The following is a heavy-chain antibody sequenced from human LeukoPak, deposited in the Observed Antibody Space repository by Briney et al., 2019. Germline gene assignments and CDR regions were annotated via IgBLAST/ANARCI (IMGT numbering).Heavy chain of an antibody. CDR1: GGSISSSSYY. D-gene: IGHD2-15*01. CDR3: ARGQVVRDY. Sequence: PSETLSLTCTVSGGSISSSSYYWGWIRQPPGKGLEWIGSIYYSGSTYYNPSLKSRVTISVDTSKNQFSLNLTSVTAADTAVYYCARGQVVRDYWGQGTLVTVSS. J-gene: IGHJ4*02. CDR2: IYYSGST. V-gene: IGHV4-39*01.